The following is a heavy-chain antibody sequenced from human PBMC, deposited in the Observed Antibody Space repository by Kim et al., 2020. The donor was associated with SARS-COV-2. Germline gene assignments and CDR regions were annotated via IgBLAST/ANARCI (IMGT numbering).Heavy chain of an antibody. Sequence: SETLSLTCTVYGGSFSGYYWSWIRQPPGKGLEWIGEINHSGSTNYNPSLKSRVTISVDTSKNQFSLKLSSVTAADTAVYYCARSCSWEKVPWIQLWDHYYYGMDVWGQGTTVTVSS. CDR2: INHSGST. J-gene: IGHJ6*02. CDR3: ARSCSWEKVPWIQLWDHYYYGMDV. CDR1: GGSFSGYY. V-gene: IGHV4-34*01. D-gene: IGHD5-18*01.